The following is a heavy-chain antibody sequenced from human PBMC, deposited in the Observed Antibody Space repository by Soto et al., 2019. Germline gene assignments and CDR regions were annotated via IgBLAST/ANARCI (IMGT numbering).Heavy chain of an antibody. V-gene: IGHV3-66*01. CDR2: IFPGGST. CDR1: GFTASSNF. J-gene: IGHJ4*02. CDR3: ARRALSNAFIGY. Sequence: PGGSLRLSCAASGFTASSNFMNWVRQAPGKGLEWLSVIFPGGSTYDADSMNDRFTISRDISKNTVFLQMNSLRAEDTAVYFCARRALSNAFIGYWGQGALVTVSS.